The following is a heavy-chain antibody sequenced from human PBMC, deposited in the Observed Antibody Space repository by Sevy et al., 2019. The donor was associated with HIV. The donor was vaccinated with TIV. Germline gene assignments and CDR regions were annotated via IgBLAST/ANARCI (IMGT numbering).Heavy chain of an antibody. CDR2: IFCRGST. D-gene: IGHD1-1*01. CDR1: GGSINSSDYY. V-gene: IGHV4-39*01. J-gene: IGHJ6*03. CDR3: ARQATGTNYYYYYMDV. Sequence: SETLSLTCTVSGGSINSSDYYWGWIRQPPGKGLEWIGNIFCRGSTYYNPSLKSRVTISVDTSKNQFSLKLSSVTAADTAVYYCARQATGTNYYYYYMDVWGKGTTVTVSS.